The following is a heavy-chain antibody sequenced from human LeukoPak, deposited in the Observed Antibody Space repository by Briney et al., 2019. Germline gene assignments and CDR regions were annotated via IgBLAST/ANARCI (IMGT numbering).Heavy chain of an antibody. Sequence: GASVKVSCKASGGTFSSYAISWVRQAPGQGLEWMGRIIPILGIANYAQKFQGRVTIAADKSTSTAYMELSSLRSEDMAVYYCARAYGDQYYFDYWGQGTLVTVSS. D-gene: IGHD4-17*01. V-gene: IGHV1-69*04. CDR1: GGTFSSYA. CDR2: IIPILGIA. J-gene: IGHJ4*02. CDR3: ARAYGDQYYFDY.